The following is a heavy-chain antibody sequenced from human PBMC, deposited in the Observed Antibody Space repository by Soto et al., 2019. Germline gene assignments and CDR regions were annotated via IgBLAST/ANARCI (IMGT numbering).Heavy chain of an antibody. D-gene: IGHD3-3*01. CDR3: ARVRAWSGYYLPYYMDV. CDR1: GYTFTSYD. V-gene: IGHV1-8*01. J-gene: IGHJ6*03. Sequence: AAVKVSCKASGYTFTSYDINWVRQATGQGLEWMGWMNPNSGNTGYAQKFQGRVTMTRNTSISTAYMELSSLRSEDTAVYYCARVRAWSGYYLPYYMDVWGKWTTGTVSS. CDR2: MNPNSGNT.